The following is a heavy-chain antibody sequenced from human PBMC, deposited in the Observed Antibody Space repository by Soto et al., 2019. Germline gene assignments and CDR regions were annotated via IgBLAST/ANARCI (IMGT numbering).Heavy chain of an antibody. CDR1: GFTFSTYA. CDR2: VSSGGGT. V-gene: IGHV3-23*01. CDR3: AKRRGAGGHFDY. Sequence: GSLRLSCAASGFTFSTYAMGWVRQAPGKGLEWVSVVSSGGGTHYADSVKGRFTVSRDNSKNTLSLQMNSLRADDTAVYYCAKRRGAGGHFDYWGQGALVTVSS. J-gene: IGHJ4*02. D-gene: IGHD2-15*01.